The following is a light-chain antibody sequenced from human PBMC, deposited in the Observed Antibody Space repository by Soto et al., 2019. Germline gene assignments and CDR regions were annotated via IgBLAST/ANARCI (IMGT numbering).Light chain of an antibody. CDR1: SSDVGGYSY. CDR2: EVS. Sequence: QSVLTQPPSASGSPGQSVTISCTGASSDVGGYSYVSWYQQHPGKAPKLMIYEVSKRPSGVPDRFSGSKSGNTASLTVSGLQAEDEADYYCSLYTSENAYVFGTGTKVTVL. J-gene: IGLJ1*01. V-gene: IGLV2-8*01. CDR3: SLYTSENAYV.